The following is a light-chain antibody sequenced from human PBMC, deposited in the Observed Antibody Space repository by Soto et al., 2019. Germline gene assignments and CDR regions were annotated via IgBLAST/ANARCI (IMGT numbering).Light chain of an antibody. CDR1: QGIRND. Sequence: AIQMTQSPSSLSSSVGDRVTITCRASQGIRNDLGWYQQKPGKAPKLLIYAASSLQSGVPSRFSGSGSGTDFTLTISSLQPEDFATYYCPQDYNYPWTFGQGTKVDIK. CDR3: PQDYNYPWT. V-gene: IGKV1-6*01. CDR2: AAS. J-gene: IGKJ1*01.